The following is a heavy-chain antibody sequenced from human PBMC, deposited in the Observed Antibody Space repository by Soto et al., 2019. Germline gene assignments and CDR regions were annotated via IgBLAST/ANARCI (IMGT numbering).Heavy chain of an antibody. J-gene: IGHJ4*02. Sequence: GGSLRLSCAASGFTFSSYSMNWVRQAPGKGLEWVSYISSSSSTIYYADSVKGRFTISRDNAKNSLYLQMNSLRDEDTAVYYCARDTGGAAAGPGLIDYWGQGTLVTVSS. V-gene: IGHV3-48*02. D-gene: IGHD6-13*01. CDR3: ARDTGGAAAGPGLIDY. CDR2: ISSSSSTI. CDR1: GFTFSSYS.